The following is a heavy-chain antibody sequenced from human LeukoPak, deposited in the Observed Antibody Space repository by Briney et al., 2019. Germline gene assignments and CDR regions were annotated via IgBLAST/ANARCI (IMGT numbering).Heavy chain of an antibody. J-gene: IGHJ4*02. CDR2: INPSGGST. CDR1: GYTFTNYY. CDR3: ARGSDYYDSSGYYRTDY. Sequence: ASVKVSCKASGYTFTNYYMHWVRQAPGQGLEWMGIINPSGGSTNYAQKFQGRVTITADESTSTAYMELSSLRSEDTAVYYCARGSDYYDSSGYYRTDYWGQGTLVTVSS. D-gene: IGHD3-22*01. V-gene: IGHV1-46*01.